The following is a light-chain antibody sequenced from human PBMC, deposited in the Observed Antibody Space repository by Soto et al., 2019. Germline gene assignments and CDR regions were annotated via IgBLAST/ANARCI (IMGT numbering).Light chain of an antibody. CDR2: KAS. J-gene: IGKJ1*01. Sequence: DIQMTQSPSTLSASVGDRVTITCRASHSISTWLAWYQQKPGKAPKLLLYKASSLESGVPSRFSVSGCGTEFTLTISSLQPDDLATYYCQQYNGYWTFGQGTKVEIK. V-gene: IGKV1-5*03. CDR1: HSISTW. CDR3: QQYNGYWT.